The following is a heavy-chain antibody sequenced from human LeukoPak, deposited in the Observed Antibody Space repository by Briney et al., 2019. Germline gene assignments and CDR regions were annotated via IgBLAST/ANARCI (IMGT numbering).Heavy chain of an antibody. CDR3: ATLSVATAPPDY. CDR1: GFTFSRYE. J-gene: IGHJ4*02. CDR2: ISNDGSNK. D-gene: IGHD5-18*01. V-gene: IGHV3-30-3*01. Sequence: AGGSLRLSCAASGFTFSRYEMRWVRQAPGKGLEWVTLISNDGSNKYYADSVKGRFTISRDNSKNTLSLQMNSLRVEDTAVYYCATLSVATAPPDYWGQGTLVTVSS.